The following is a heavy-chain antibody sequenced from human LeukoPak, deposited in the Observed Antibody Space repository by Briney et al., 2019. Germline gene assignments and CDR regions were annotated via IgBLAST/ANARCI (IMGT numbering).Heavy chain of an antibody. D-gene: IGHD3-3*01. J-gene: IGHJ3*02. CDR1: GYTFTSYG. CDR2: ISAYNGNT. Sequence: ASVKVSCKASGYTFTSYGISWVRQAPGQGREWMGWISAYNGNTNYAQKLQGRVTMTTDTSTSTAYMELRSLRSDDTAVYYCARFRITIFGVVITADAFDIWGQGTMVTVSS. CDR3: ARFRITIFGVVITADAFDI. V-gene: IGHV1-18*01.